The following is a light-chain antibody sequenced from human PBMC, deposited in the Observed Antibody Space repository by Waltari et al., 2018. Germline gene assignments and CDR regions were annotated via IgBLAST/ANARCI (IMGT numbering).Light chain of an antibody. V-gene: IGKV1-8*01. CDR1: QDISTH. CDR3: QQYFDYPVT. J-gene: IGKJ1*01. CDR2: GAS. Sequence: AIRMTQSPSYISASTGDSVTITCRASQDISTHLAWYQQKPGKVPRLLISGASTLQSGVPLGFSGGGSGTDFTLNITNLQSEDFATYFCQQYFDYPVTFGPGTKVEVK.